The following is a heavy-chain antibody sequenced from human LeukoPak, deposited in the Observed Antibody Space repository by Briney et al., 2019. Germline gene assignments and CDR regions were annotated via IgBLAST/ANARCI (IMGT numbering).Heavy chain of an antibody. CDR2: IYHSGST. D-gene: IGHD6-19*01. CDR1: GYSISSGYY. V-gene: IGHV4-38-2*01. CDR3: ASDSGGWYLGGPFDY. J-gene: IGHJ4*02. Sequence: SETLSLTCAVSGYSISSGYYWGWIRQPPGKGLEWVGSIYHSGSTYYSPSLKSRVTISVDTSKNQFSLKLSSVTAADTAVYYCASDSGGWYLGGPFDYWGQGTLVTVSS.